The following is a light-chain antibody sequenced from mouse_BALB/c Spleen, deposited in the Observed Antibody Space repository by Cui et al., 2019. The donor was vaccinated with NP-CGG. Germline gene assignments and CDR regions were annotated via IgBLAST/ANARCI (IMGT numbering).Light chain of an antibody. CDR1: TGAVTTSNY. CDR2: GTN. Sequence: QPVLPQESASTTSPGETVTLTCRSSTGAVTTSNYANWVQEKPDHLFTGLIGGTNNRAPGVPARFSGSLIGDKAALTITGAQTEDEAIYFCALWYSNHWVFGGGTKLTVL. CDR3: ALWYSNHWV. J-gene: IGLJ1*01. V-gene: IGLV1*01.